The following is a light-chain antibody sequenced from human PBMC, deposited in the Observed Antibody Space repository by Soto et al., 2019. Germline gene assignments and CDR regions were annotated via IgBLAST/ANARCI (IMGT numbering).Light chain of an antibody. V-gene: IGLV9-49*01. Sequence: QSVLTQPPSASACLGASVTLTCTLSSGYSNYKVDWYQQRPGKGPRFVMRVGTGGIVGSKGDGIPDRFSVLGSGLNRYLTIKNIQEEDESDYHCGADHGSGSNFFVVFGGGTKLTVL. CDR3: GADHGSGSNFFVV. CDR2: VGTGGIVG. J-gene: IGLJ2*01. CDR1: SGYSNYK.